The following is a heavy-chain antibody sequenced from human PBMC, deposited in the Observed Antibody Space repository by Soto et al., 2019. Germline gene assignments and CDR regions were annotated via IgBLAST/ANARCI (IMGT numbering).Heavy chain of an antibody. J-gene: IGHJ6*02. D-gene: IGHD3-16*01. Sequence: PGESPKISCKGSGYSFTSYWIGWVRQMPGKGLEWMGIIYPGDSDTRYSPSFQGQVTISADKSISTAYLQWSSLKASDTAMYYCARLEMAVGHYYGMDVWGQGTTVTVSS. CDR2: IYPGDSDT. CDR1: GYSFTSYW. V-gene: IGHV5-51*01. CDR3: ARLEMAVGHYYGMDV.